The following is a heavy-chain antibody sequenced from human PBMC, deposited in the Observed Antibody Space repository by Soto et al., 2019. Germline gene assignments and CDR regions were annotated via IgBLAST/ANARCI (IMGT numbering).Heavy chain of an antibody. J-gene: IGHJ4*02. CDR1: GVSISSGNW. CDR2: IFHDGTA. CDR3: ARLVYDTRLNYMYFDF. V-gene: IGHV4-4*02. D-gene: IGHD3-10*01. Sequence: QAKLQESGPGLATPSGTLSLTCAVSGVSISSGNWWTWVRRSPQRGLEYFGEIFHDGTANYYPSFERRGAISVDTSKNHFPLKLTSVTAADTAIYFCARLVYDTRLNYMYFDFRGQGTLVTVSS.